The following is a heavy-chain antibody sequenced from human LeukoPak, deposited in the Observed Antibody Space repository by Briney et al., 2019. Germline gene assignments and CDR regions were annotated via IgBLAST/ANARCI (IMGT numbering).Heavy chain of an antibody. CDR2: INPNSGGT. J-gene: IGHJ4*02. D-gene: IGHD6-19*01. CDR3: ARDRVAVAGTMSAF. Sequence: ASVKVSCKASGYTFTGYYMHWVRQAPGQGLEWMGWINPNSGGTNYAQKFQGRVTMTRDTSISTAYMELSRLRSDDTAVYYCARDRVAVAGTMSAFWGQGTLVTVSS. V-gene: IGHV1-2*02. CDR1: GYTFTGYY.